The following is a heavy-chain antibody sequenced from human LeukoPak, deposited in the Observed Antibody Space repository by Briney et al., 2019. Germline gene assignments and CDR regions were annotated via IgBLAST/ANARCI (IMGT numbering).Heavy chain of an antibody. CDR2: IWYDGSNK. CDR3: ARDIRDDFWSGYRLDY. Sequence: GRSLRLSCAASGCTFSSYGMHWVRQAPGKGLEWVAVIWYDGSNKYYADSVKGRFTISRDNSKNTLYLQMNSLRAEDTAVYYCARDIRDDFWSGYRLDYWGQGTLVTVSS. CDR1: GCTFSSYG. J-gene: IGHJ4*02. V-gene: IGHV3-30*19. D-gene: IGHD3-3*01.